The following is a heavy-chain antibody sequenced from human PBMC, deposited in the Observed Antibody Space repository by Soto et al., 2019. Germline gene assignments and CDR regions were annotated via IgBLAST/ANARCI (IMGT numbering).Heavy chain of an antibody. D-gene: IGHD3-10*01. J-gene: IGHJ4*02. Sequence: GGSLRLSCAASGFTFSSYSMHWVRQAPGKGLERVSSINSDSSNTCYADSVKGRFTISRDNAKNTLYLQMNSLRAEDTAVYYCARAGYYYGSGSYSPFDYWGQGTLVTVSS. CDR2: INSDSSNT. V-gene: IGHV3-74*01. CDR1: GFTFSSYS. CDR3: ARAGYYYGSGSYSPFDY.